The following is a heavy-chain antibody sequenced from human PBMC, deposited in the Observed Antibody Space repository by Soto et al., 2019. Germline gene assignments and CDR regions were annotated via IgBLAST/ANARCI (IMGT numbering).Heavy chain of an antibody. J-gene: IGHJ4*02. CDR3: ARDHGYSSSWDYFDY. V-gene: IGHV3-11*05. D-gene: IGHD6-13*01. CDR1: GLTFSDYY. CDR2: ISSSSSYT. Sequence: QVQLVESGGGLVKTGGSLRLSCAACGLTFSDYYMRWIRQAPGKGLEWVSYISSSSSYTNYADSGKGRFTLSRDNAKNSLYTQLNSLGAEDSAVYYGARDHGYSSSWDYFDYWGQGPLITVSS.